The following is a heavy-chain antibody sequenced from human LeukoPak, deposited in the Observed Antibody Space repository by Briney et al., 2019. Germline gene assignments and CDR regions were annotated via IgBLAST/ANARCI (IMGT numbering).Heavy chain of an antibody. V-gene: IGHV4-61*02. Sequence: PSQTPSLTCTVSGGSISSGSYYWSWIRQPAGKGLEWIGRIYTSGSTNYNPSLKSRVTISVDTSKNQFSLKLSSVTAADTAVYYCARDRDIAVAGTGYYYYYMDVWGKGTTVTVSS. J-gene: IGHJ6*03. CDR1: GGSISSGSYY. CDR3: ARDRDIAVAGTGYYYYYMDV. D-gene: IGHD6-19*01. CDR2: IYTSGST.